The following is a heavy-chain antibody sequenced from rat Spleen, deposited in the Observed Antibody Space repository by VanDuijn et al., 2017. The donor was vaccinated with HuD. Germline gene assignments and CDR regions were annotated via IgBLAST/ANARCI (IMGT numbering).Heavy chain of an antibody. D-gene: IGHD1-7*01. V-gene: IGHV2-32*01. Sequence: QVQLKESGPGLVQPSQTLSLTCTVSGFTLTRYHVHWVRQPPGKGLEWMGTIWAGGGTNYNSAVQSRLSISRDTAKSQVFLKMNSLQPEDTATYYCAREGPLSYYGYGYYFDYWGQGVMVTVSS. CDR2: IWAGGGT. J-gene: IGHJ2*01. CDR3: AREGPLSYYGYGYYFDY. CDR1: GFTLTRYH.